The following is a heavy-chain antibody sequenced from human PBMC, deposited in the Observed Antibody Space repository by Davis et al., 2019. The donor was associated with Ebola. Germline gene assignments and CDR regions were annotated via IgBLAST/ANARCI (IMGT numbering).Heavy chain of an antibody. J-gene: IGHJ4*02. CDR3: AKDYGFLGEPFHDY. D-gene: IGHD3-16*01. Sequence: PGGSLRLSCAASGFTFSSYGMHWVRQAPGKGLEWVAVISYDGSNKCYADSVKGRFTISRDNSRNTLYLQMNSLRAEDTAVYYCAKDYGFLGEPFHDYWGQGTLVTVSS. CDR1: GFTFSSYG. V-gene: IGHV3-30*18. CDR2: ISYDGSNK.